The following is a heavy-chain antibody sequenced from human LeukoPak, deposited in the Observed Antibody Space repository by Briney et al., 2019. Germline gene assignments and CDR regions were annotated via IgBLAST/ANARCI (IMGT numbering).Heavy chain of an antibody. CDR2: INWNGGST. J-gene: IGHJ3*02. CDR1: GFTFDDYG. D-gene: IGHD3-10*01. V-gene: IGHV3-20*04. Sequence: PGGSLRLSCAASGFTFDDYGMSWVRQAPGRGLEWVSGINWNGGSTGYADSVKGRFTISRDNAKNSLYLQMNSLRAQDTALYYWARCSTIVRGVICEDAFDIWGQGTMVTVS. CDR3: ARCSTIVRGVICEDAFDI.